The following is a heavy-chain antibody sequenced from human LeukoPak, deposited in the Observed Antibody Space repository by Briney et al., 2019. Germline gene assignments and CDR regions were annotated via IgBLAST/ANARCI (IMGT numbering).Heavy chain of an antibody. D-gene: IGHD3-10*01. V-gene: IGHV3-30*04. CDR2: ISNKGNNK. CDR3: ARPDDSESFYRANHY. CDR1: GFSFNSYP. Sequence: GRSLRLSCAASGFSFNSYPMHWVRQAPGKVREWVAVISNKGNNKYYADSVKGRFTISRDNSNNTLSLQMNGLRVEDTAVYYCARPDDSESFYRANHYWGRGTLVTVS. J-gene: IGHJ4*02.